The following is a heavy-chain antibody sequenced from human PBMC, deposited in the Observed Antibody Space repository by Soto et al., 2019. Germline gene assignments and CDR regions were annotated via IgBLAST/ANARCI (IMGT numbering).Heavy chain of an antibody. Sequence: QVQLQESGPGLVKPSETLSLTCTVSGASIKSYYRNWMRQFPGKGLEWIGNMYYSGTTNYNPSLQSRVTLSVDTYKNQFSLKLTSVTAADTAVYYCAAAYAYWGQGNLDTVSS. J-gene: IGHJ4*02. D-gene: IGHD3-16*01. V-gene: IGHV4-59*01. CDR1: GASIKSYY. CDR2: MYYSGTT. CDR3: AAAYAY.